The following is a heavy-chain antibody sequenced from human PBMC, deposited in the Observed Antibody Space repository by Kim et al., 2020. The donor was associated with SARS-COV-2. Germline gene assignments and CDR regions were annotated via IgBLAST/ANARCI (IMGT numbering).Heavy chain of an antibody. V-gene: IGHV4-34*01. J-gene: IGHJ4*02. CDR3: ARVQRGLFNPRFDY. CDR1: GGSFNGFS. CDR2: ITHSGRT. D-gene: IGHD2-21*01. Sequence: SETLSLSCTVYGGSFNGFSWSWIRQAPGKGLEWIGEITHSGRTNYNPSLKSRVTISADPSKSQFSLKLSSVTAADAAVFFCARVQRGLFNPRFDYWGQGALVTVSS.